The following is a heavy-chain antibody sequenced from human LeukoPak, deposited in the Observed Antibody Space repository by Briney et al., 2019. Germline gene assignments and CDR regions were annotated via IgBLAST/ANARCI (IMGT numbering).Heavy chain of an antibody. Sequence: GGSLRLSCAASGFTFSSYAMHWVRQAPGKGLEWVAVISYDGSNKYYADSVKGRFTISRDNSKNTLYLQMNSLRAEDTAVYYCARDSGSGWYDLYYYYGMDVWGQGTTVTVSS. V-gene: IGHV3-30-3*01. J-gene: IGHJ6*02. CDR3: ARDSGSGWYDLYYYYGMDV. CDR2: ISYDGSNK. D-gene: IGHD6-19*01. CDR1: GFTFSSYA.